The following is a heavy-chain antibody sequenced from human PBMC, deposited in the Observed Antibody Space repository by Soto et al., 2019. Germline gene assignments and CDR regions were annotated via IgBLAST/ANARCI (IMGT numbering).Heavy chain of an antibody. V-gene: IGHV1-46*01. J-gene: IGHJ4*02. Sequence: GASVKVSCKASGYTFTSYYMHWVRQAPGQGLEWMGIINPSGGSTSYAQKFQGRVTMTRDTSTSTVYMELSSLRSEDTAVYYCARESIPLTVVTPSIGYWGQGTLVTVSS. CDR3: ARESIPLTVVTPSIGY. CDR2: INPSGGST. CDR1: GYTFTSYY. D-gene: IGHD2-21*02.